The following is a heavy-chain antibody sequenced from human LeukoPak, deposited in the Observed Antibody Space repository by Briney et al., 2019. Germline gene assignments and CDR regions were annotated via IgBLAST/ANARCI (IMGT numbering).Heavy chain of an antibody. D-gene: IGHD3-9*01. Sequence: PGGSLRLSCAASGFTFSSYAMSWVRQAPGKGLEWVSAISGSGGSTYYADSVKGRFTISRDNSKNTLYLQMNSLRAEDTAVYYCAAAPTDYDILTGYSISHYFDYWGQGTLVTVSS. CDR2: ISGSGGST. CDR1: GFTFSSYA. CDR3: AAAPTDYDILTGYSISHYFDY. V-gene: IGHV3-23*01. J-gene: IGHJ4*02.